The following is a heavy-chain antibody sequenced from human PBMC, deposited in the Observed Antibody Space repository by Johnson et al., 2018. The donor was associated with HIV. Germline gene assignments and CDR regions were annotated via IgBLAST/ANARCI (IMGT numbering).Heavy chain of an antibody. V-gene: IGHV3-NL1*01. CDR1: GFTFSSYG. CDR2: INWNGGST. J-gene: IGHJ3*02. D-gene: IGHD6-19*01. CDR3: ARDYGSGWYWAFDI. Sequence: QVQLVESGGGVVQPGRSLRLSCAASGFTFSSYGMHWVRQVPGQGLEWISGINWNGGSTTYAESVKGRFTISRDNSTNTLYLQMNSLRAEDTAVYYCARDYGSGWYWAFDIWGQGTMVTVSS.